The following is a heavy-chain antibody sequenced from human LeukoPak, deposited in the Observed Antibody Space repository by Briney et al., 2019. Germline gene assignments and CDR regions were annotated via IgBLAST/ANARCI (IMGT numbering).Heavy chain of an antibody. CDR3: ARAGETYYYDSGGYYQY. D-gene: IGHD3-22*01. V-gene: IGHV1-2*02. Sequence: ASVKVSCKASGYTFTGYYMHWVRQAPGQGLEWMGWINPNSGGTNYAQKFQGRVTMTRDTSISTAYMELSRLRSDDTAVYYCARAGETYYYDSGGYYQYWGQGTLVTVSS. CDR1: GYTFTGYY. J-gene: IGHJ4*02. CDR2: INPNSGGT.